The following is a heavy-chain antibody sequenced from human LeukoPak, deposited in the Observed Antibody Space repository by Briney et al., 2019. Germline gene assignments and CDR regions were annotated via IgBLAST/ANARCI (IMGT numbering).Heavy chain of an antibody. CDR3: ATEGFYY. CDR1: GFTLSKYG. Sequence: PGGSLRLSCAASGFTLSKYGMKWVRQAAGKGLEYVSGISKSGDITHYVDSVKGRFTIFRDNSKNTLYLQMNSLRAEDTALYYCATEGFYYWGPGTLVTVSS. CDR2: ISKSGDIT. J-gene: IGHJ4*02. V-gene: IGHV3-23*01.